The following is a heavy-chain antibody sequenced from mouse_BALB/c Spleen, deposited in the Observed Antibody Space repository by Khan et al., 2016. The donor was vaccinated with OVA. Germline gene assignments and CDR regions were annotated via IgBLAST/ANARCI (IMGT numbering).Heavy chain of an antibody. CDR3: ARKNGSDFDY. CDR2: INPHIGET. D-gene: IGHD1-1*01. V-gene: IGHV1-20*02. J-gene: IGHJ2*01. Sequence: AQLQQLGPELVKPGASVKISCKASGYSFTGYFMNWVMQSHGKSLEWIGRINPHIGETLYNQKFKGKATLTVDESSRTAHMELRSLASEDSAVYYCARKNGSDFDYWGQGTTLTVSS. CDR1: GYSFTGYF.